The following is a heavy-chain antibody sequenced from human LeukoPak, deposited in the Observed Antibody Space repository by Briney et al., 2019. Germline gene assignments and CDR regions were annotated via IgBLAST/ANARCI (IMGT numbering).Heavy chain of an antibody. CDR1: GFTFSSYA. D-gene: IGHD2-2*01. V-gene: IGHV3-30*01. CDR2: ISFDGSNK. Sequence: GGSLRLSCAASGFTFSSYAMHWVRQAPGKGLEWVAVISFDGSNKYYADSVKGRFTISRDNSKNTLYLQMNSLRAEDTAVYYCAGGSSTTTPPDYWGQGTLVTVSS. J-gene: IGHJ4*02. CDR3: AGGSSTTTPPDY.